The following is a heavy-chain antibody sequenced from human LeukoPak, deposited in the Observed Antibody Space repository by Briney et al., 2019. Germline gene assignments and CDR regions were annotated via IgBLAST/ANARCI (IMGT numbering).Heavy chain of an antibody. CDR1: GGSISTSNYY. CDR2: IYYSGST. CDR3: ARVRSEEMATIYPYYYMDV. Sequence: SETLSLTCTVSGGSISTSNYYWGWIRQPPGKGLEWIGNIYYSGSTNYNPSLKSRVTISVDTSKNQFSLKLSSVTAADTAVYYCARVRSEEMATIYPYYYMDVWGKGTTVTVSS. V-gene: IGHV4-61*05. J-gene: IGHJ6*03. D-gene: IGHD5-24*01.